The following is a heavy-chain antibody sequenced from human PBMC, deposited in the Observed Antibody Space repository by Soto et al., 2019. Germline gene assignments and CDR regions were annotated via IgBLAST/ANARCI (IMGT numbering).Heavy chain of an antibody. J-gene: IGHJ5*02. CDR2: IIPILGIA. V-gene: IGHV1-69*04. CDR1: GGTFSTSS. CDR3: ARVLTGTTSNPST. Sequence: SVKVSCKTSGGTFSTSSINCVRQAPGQGLEWMGKIIPILGIANYAQKFQGRVTITADKSTSTAYMELSSLRSEDTAVYYSARVLTGTTSNPSTWGQGTLVTVS. D-gene: IGHD1-1*01.